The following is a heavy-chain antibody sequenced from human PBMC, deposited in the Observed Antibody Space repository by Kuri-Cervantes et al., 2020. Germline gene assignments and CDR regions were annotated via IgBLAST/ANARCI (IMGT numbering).Heavy chain of an antibody. J-gene: IGHJ5*02. D-gene: IGHD4-17*01. V-gene: IGHV3-30*03. CDR3: AREYRDYGPAWFDP. CDR1: GFTFSSYG. Sequence: GESLKISCAASGFTFSSYGMHWVRQAPGRGLEWVAVISYDGSNKYYADSVKGRFTISRDNSKNTLYLQMNSLRAEDTAVYYCAREYRDYGPAWFDPWGQGTLVTVSS. CDR2: ISYDGSNK.